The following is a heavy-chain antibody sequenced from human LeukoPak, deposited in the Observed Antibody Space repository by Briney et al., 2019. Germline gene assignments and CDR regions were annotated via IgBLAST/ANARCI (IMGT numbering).Heavy chain of an antibody. V-gene: IGHV3-74*01. CDR1: GFTFSNYW. Sequence: GGSLRLSCAASGFTFSNYWMHWVRQAPGKGLVWVSRINSDGINTSYADSVKGRFTISRDNAKNTLNLQMNSLRAEDMALYYCATSSSPGFFDYWGQGTLVTVSS. CDR3: ATSSSPGFFDY. J-gene: IGHJ4*02. CDR2: INSDGINT. D-gene: IGHD6-6*01.